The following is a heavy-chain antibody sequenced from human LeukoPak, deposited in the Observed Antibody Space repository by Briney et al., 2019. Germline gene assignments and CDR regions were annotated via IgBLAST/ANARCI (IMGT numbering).Heavy chain of an antibody. J-gene: IGHJ4*02. Sequence: GASVKVSCKASGGTFTSYPISWVRQAPGQGLEWMGGIIPIFGTANYAQKFQGRVTITADKSTSTAYMELSSLRSEDTAMYYCAIYGDYGYFDYWGQGTLVTVSS. CDR3: AIYGDYGYFDY. CDR2: IIPIFGTA. V-gene: IGHV1-69*06. CDR1: GGTFTSYP. D-gene: IGHD4-17*01.